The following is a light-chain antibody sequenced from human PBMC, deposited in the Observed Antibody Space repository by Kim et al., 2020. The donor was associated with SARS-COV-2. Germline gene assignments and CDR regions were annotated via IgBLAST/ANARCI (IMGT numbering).Light chain of an antibody. CDR2: DAS. V-gene: IGKV3-15*01. J-gene: IGKJ1*01. Sequence: SPGETATLSCRGSQSGGSNVAWYQQKPGQAPRLLVYDASTRAPGIPARFSGSGSGTDFTLTISSLQSEDLAVYHCQQYDDWPPWTFGQGTKVDIK. CDR1: QSGGSN. CDR3: QQYDDWPPWT.